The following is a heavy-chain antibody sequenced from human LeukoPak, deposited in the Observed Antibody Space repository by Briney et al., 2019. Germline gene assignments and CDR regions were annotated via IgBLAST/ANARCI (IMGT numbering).Heavy chain of an antibody. V-gene: IGHV1-18*01. CDR3: ARDRTDPIRKSYDFWSGPGTYYYGMDV. Sequence: GGSLRLSCAASGFTFTSYGISWVRQAPGQGLEWMGWISAYNGNTNYAQKLQGRVTMTTDTSTSTAYMELRSLRSDDTAVYYCARDRTDPIRKSYDFWSGPGTYYYGMDVWGQGTTVTVSS. J-gene: IGHJ6*02. CDR1: GFTFTSYG. D-gene: IGHD3-3*01. CDR2: ISAYNGNT.